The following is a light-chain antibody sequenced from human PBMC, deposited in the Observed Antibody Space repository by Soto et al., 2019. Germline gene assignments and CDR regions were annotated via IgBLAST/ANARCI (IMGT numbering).Light chain of an antibody. CDR2: WAS. V-gene: IGKV4-1*01. CDR1: QSLLYSSDNKNY. CDR3: QQYYGTPFT. J-gene: IGKJ2*01. Sequence: DIVTTQSPDSLAVSLGERATINCKSSQSLLYSSDNKNYLAWYQQRPGQPPKLLIYWASTRELGVPDRFSGSGSGTDFTLTISSLQAEEVAVYFCQQYYGTPFTFGQGTKLEIK.